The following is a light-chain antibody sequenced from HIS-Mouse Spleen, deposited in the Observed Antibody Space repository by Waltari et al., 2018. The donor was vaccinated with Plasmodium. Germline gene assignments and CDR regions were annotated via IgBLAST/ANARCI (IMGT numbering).Light chain of an antibody. CDR1: PLGENY. Sequence: SYELTQPPSVSVSPGQTASITCSGAPLGENYACWYQQKPGQSPVLVIYQDSKRPSGIPERFSGSNSGNTATLTISGTQAMDEADYYCQAWDSSTVVFGGGTKLTVL. V-gene: IGLV3-1*01. J-gene: IGLJ2*01. CDR3: QAWDSSTVV. CDR2: QDS.